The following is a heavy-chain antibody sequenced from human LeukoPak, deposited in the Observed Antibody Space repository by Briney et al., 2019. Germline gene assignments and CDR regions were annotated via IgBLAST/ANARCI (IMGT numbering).Heavy chain of an antibody. CDR2: IYPGDSDT. CDR3: ARAPGYCSSTSCYTFPNYYYGMDV. D-gene: IGHD2-2*02. CDR1: GYSFTSYW. Sequence: KDGESLKISCKGSGYSFTSYWIGWVRQMPGKGLEWMGIIYPGDSDTRYSPSFQGQVTISADKSISTAYLQWGSLKASDTAMYYCARAPGYCSSTSCYTFPNYYYGMDVWGQGTTVTVSS. V-gene: IGHV5-51*01. J-gene: IGHJ6*02.